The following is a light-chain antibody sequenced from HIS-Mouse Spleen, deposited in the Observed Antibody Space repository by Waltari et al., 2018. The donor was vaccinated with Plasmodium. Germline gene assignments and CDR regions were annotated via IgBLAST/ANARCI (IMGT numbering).Light chain of an antibody. V-gene: IGKV1-5*03. CDR2: KAS. J-gene: IGKJ1*01. CDR3: QQYNSYSWT. CDR1: QSISSW. Sequence: DIQMTQSPSTLSASVGDRVTITCRASQSISSWLAWYQQKPGKAPKNLIYKASSLESGVQSRFSGSGAGTEFTLTISSLQPDDFATYYCQQYNSYSWTFGQGTKVEIK.